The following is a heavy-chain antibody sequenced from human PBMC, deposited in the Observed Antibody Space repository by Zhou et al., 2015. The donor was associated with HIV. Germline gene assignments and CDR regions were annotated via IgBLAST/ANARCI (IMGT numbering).Heavy chain of an antibody. CDR3: ARNFGPLRYFDWLLYSLNWFDP. CDR2: IIPIFGTA. V-gene: IGHV1-69*01. D-gene: IGHD3-9*01. Sequence: QVQLVQSGAEVKKPGSSVKVSCKASGGSFSTYGITWVRQAPGQGLEWMGEIIPIFGTANYAQKFQGRVTITADESTSTAYMELSSLRSEDTAVYYCARNFGPLRYFDWLLYSLNWFDPWGQGTLVTVSS. J-gene: IGHJ5*02. CDR1: GGSFSTYG.